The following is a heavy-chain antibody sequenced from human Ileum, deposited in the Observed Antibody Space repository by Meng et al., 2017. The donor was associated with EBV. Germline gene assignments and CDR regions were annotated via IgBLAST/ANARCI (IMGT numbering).Heavy chain of an antibody. CDR2: IWSDGSQK. Sequence: QVHAVCAGGGLGQPGTSLSLSCAASGFSFSTYGMHWVRQTPGKGLEWVAVIWSDGSQKYCADSVKGRCTISRDNSKNTLYLQMDSLRAEDTAIYYCASDRGGAAFNYWGQGTLVTVSS. CDR3: ASDRGGAAFNY. V-gene: IGHV3-33*01. J-gene: IGHJ4*02. D-gene: IGHD3-16*01. CDR1: GFSFSTYG.